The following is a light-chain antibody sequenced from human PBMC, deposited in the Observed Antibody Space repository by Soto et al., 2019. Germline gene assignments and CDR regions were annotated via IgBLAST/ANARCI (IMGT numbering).Light chain of an antibody. V-gene: IGKV3-20*01. CDR2: GAS. CDR1: QSVSSN. CDR3: HQYGSAPWT. Sequence: EIVMTQSPATLSVSPVERATLSCRASQSVSSNLAWYQQKPGQAPRLLISGASNRATGTPDRFRGSGSGTDFTLTITRLEPGDFAVYYCHQYGSAPWTFGQGTKVDIK. J-gene: IGKJ1*01.